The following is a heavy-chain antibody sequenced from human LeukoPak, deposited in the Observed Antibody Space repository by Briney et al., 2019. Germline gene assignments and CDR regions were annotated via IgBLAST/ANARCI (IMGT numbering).Heavy chain of an antibody. V-gene: IGHV3-53*01. CDR3: ARARDSGSYPDAFDI. CDR2: SYSGGST. Sequence: GGSLRLSCAASGFTVSSNYMSWVRQAPGKGLEWVSVSYSGGSTYYADSVKGRFTISRDNSKNTLYLQMNSLRAEDTAVYYCARARDSGSYPDAFDIWGQGTMVTVSS. CDR1: GFTVSSNY. J-gene: IGHJ3*02. D-gene: IGHD1-26*01.